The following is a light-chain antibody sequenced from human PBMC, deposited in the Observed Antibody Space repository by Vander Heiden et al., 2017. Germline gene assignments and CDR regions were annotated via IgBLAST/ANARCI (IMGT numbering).Light chain of an antibody. Sequence: ELVMTQSPATLSVSPGERATLSCRASQSVTSNLAWYQQKPGQAPRLPIYGASTRATGIPARFSGSGSGTEFTLTISSLQSEDFAVYYCQQYNKWPPWTFGQGTKVEIK. CDR2: GAS. V-gene: IGKV3-15*01. CDR1: QSVTSN. J-gene: IGKJ1*01. CDR3: QQYNKWPPWT.